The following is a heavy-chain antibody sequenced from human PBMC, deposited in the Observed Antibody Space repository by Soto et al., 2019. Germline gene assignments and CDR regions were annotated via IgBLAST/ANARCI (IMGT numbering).Heavy chain of an antibody. V-gene: IGHV4-31*03. Sequence: SETLSLTCTVSGGSISSGGYYWSWIRQHPGKGLEWIGYIYYSGSTYYNPSLKSRVTISVDTSKNQSSLKLSSVTAADTAVYYWARAGVEWSYDWLATWGKGTLVTVSS. CDR1: GGSISSGGYY. CDR3: ARAGVEWSYDWLAT. D-gene: IGHD3-3*01. CDR2: IYYSGST. J-gene: IGHJ5*02.